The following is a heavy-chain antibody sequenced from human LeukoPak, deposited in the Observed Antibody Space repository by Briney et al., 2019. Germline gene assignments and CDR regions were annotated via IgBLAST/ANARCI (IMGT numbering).Heavy chain of an antibody. CDR3: ARDWTYYYDSSGFFL. V-gene: IGHV1-2*02. D-gene: IGHD3-22*01. CDR2: INPNSGGT. Sequence: ASVKVSCKASGYTFTSYAMNWVRQAPGQGLEWMGWINPNSGGTNYAQKFQGRVTMTRDTSISTAYMELSRLRSDDTAVYYCARDWTYYYDSSGFFLWGQGTLVTVSS. J-gene: IGHJ4*02. CDR1: GYTFTSYA.